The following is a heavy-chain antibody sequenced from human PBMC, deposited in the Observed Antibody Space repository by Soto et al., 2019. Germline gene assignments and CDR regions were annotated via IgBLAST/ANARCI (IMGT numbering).Heavy chain of an antibody. CDR3: ARVLIPPGIAVAGAFDI. J-gene: IGHJ3*02. Sequence: GASVKVSCKASGYTFTSYGISWVRQAPGQGLEWMGWISAYNGNTNYAQKLQGRVTMTTDTSTSTAYMELRSLRSDDTAVYYCARVLIPPGIAVAGAFDIWGQGTMVTVSS. CDR2: ISAYNGNT. D-gene: IGHD6-19*01. V-gene: IGHV1-18*01. CDR1: GYTFTSYG.